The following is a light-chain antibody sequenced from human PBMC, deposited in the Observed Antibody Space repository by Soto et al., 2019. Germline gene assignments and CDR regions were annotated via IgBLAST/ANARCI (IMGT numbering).Light chain of an antibody. J-gene: IGKJ2*01. CDR3: MQGTHWSYT. CDR1: QSLEYSDGNTY. Sequence: DVVMTQSPLSLPVTLGQPASISCRSSQSLEYSDGNTYLNWLQQRPGQSPRRLIYKVSNRDSGVPDRFSGSGSSTDFTLKISRVEAEDVGVYYCMQGTHWSYTFGQGTKLEIK. CDR2: KVS. V-gene: IGKV2-30*01.